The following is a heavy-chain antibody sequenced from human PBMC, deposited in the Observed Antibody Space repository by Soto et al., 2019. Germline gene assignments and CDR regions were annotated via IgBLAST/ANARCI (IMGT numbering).Heavy chain of an antibody. Sequence: VQLVESGGGLVQPGRSLRLSCAASGITFSMYWLTWVRQAPGKGLEWVANIKQDGSEKYFVDSVRGRFTISRDNAKNSLYLQMNSLRPDDTAVYYCANFGSDASGHYFDHWGQGTLVTVSS. CDR3: ANFGSDASGHYFDH. CDR2: IKQDGSEK. J-gene: IGHJ4*02. D-gene: IGHD3-16*01. V-gene: IGHV3-7*01. CDR1: GITFSMYW.